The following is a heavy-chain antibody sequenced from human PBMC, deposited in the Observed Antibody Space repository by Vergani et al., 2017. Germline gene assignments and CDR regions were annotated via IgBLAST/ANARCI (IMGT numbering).Heavy chain of an antibody. D-gene: IGHD4-23*01. Sequence: EVQLVESGGGLVQPGGSLRLSCAASGFTFSSYDMHWVRQATGKGLEWVSAIGTAGDTYYPGSVKGRFTISRENAKNSLYLQMNSLRAGDTAVYCCARVLGYGGNLDAFDIWGQGTMVTVSS. CDR2: IGTAGDT. J-gene: IGHJ3*02. CDR1: GFTFSSYD. CDR3: ARVLGYGGNLDAFDI. V-gene: IGHV3-13*01.